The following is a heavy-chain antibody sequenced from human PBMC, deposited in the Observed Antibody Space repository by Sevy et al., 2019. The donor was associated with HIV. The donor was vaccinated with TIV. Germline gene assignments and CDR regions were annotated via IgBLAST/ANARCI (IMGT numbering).Heavy chain of an antibody. CDR2: ISSSSTI. CDR3: ARDRTTVPYYGMDV. CDR1: GFTFSSYS. V-gene: IGHV3-48*01. J-gene: IGHJ6*02. D-gene: IGHD4-4*01. Sequence: GGSLRLSCAASGFTFSSYSMNWVRQAPGKGLEWVSYISSSSTIYYADSVKGRFTISRDNAKNSLYLQMNSLRAEDTAVYYCARDRTTVPYYGMDVWGQGTTVTVSS.